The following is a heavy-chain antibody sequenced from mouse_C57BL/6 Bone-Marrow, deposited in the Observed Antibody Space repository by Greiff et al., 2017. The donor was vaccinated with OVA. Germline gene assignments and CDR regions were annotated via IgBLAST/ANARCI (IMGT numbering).Heavy chain of an antibody. CDR1: GYTFTSYW. D-gene: IGHD2-4*01. V-gene: IGHV1-64*01. CDR3: ARWNDYSSWFAY. J-gene: IGHJ3*01. Sequence: VQLQQSGAELVKPGASVKLSCKASGYTFTSYWMHWVKQRPGQGLEWIGMIHPNSGSTNYNEKFKSKATLTVDKSSSTAYMQLSSLTSEDSAVYYCARWNDYSSWFAYWGQGTLVTVSA. CDR2: IHPNSGST.